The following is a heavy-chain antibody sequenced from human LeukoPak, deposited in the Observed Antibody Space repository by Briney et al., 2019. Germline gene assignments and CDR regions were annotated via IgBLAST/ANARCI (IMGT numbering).Heavy chain of an antibody. Sequence: GGSLRLSCAASGFTFDDYTMHWVRQAPGKGLEWVSVISWNGGRTYYADSVKGRFTISRDNSKNSLYLQMNSLRTEDTALYYCAKAQSYRGFNYGDFDYWGQGTLVTVSS. CDR2: ISWNGGRT. CDR3: AKAQSYRGFNYGDFDY. J-gene: IGHJ4*02. D-gene: IGHD5-18*01. CDR1: GFTFDDYT. V-gene: IGHV3-43*01.